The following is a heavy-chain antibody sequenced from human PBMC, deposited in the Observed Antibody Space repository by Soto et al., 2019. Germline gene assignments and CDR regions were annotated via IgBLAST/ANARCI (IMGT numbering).Heavy chain of an antibody. CDR3: ARVRCSGGSCYPPNSWFDP. Sequence: GASVKVSGEASGGTFSSYAISWVRQAPGQGLEWMGGIIPIFGTANYAQKFQGRVTITADESTSTAYMELSSLRSEDTAVYYCARVRCSGGSCYPPNSWFDPWGQGTLVTVSS. CDR1: GGTFSSYA. J-gene: IGHJ5*02. V-gene: IGHV1-69*13. CDR2: IIPIFGTA. D-gene: IGHD2-15*01.